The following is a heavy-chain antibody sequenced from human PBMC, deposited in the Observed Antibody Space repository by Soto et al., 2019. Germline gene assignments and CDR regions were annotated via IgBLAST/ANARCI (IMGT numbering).Heavy chain of an antibody. V-gene: IGHV4-4*02. D-gene: IGHD3-22*01. CDR2: SSHSGIT. Sequence: QVQLQESGPGLVGPSGALSVTCAVSGDSISRSHWWSWGRQSPGKGLELIGESSHSGITNYNPSIKSRVTIPGDKSKTQLSQKLSPVTAADTAVYYCARVRYDRSGFDHWGQGTLVSVSS. CDR1: GDSISRSHW. CDR3: ARVRYDRSGFDH. J-gene: IGHJ4*02.